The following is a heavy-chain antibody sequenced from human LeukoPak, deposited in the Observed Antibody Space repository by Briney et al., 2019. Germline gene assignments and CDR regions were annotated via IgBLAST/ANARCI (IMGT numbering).Heavy chain of an antibody. J-gene: IGHJ5*02. Sequence: GGSLRLSCAASGFTFSNYAMSWVRQAPGKGLEWVSAISGSGGSIYYADSVKGRFTISRDNSKNTLYLQMNSLRAEDTAVYYCAKDQGRSSGWHPWGQGTLVTVSS. CDR2: ISGSGGSI. CDR1: GFTFSNYA. V-gene: IGHV3-23*01. CDR3: AKDQGRSSGWHP. D-gene: IGHD6-19*01.